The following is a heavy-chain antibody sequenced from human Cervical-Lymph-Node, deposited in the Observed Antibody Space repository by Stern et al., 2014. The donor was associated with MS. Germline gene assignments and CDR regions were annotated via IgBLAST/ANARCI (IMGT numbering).Heavy chain of an antibody. CDR3: ARWGSTVTNYYFDY. D-gene: IGHD4-17*01. Sequence: VQLVQSGAEVKKPGASVKVSCKASGYTFTGFYMHWVRQAPGQGLEWMGRINPKSGATNYAQKFQGRVTMTSDTSISTAFMELSRLRSDDTAVYYCARWGSTVTNYYFDYWGQGTLVTVSS. CDR2: INPKSGAT. J-gene: IGHJ4*02. CDR1: GYTFTGFY. V-gene: IGHV1-2*06.